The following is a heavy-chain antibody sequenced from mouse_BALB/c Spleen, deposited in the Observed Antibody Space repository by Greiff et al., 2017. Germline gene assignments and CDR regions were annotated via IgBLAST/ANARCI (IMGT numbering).Heavy chain of an antibody. Sequence: EVKLMESGAELVKPGASVKLSCTASGFNIKDTYMHWVKQRPEQGLEWIGRIDPANGNTKYDPKFQGKATITADTSSNTAYLQLSSLTSEDTAVYYCARDYRYDVDYWGQGTTLTVSS. D-gene: IGHD2-14*01. J-gene: IGHJ2*01. V-gene: IGHV14-3*02. CDR2: IDPANGNT. CDR3: ARDYRYDVDY. CDR1: GFNIKDTY.